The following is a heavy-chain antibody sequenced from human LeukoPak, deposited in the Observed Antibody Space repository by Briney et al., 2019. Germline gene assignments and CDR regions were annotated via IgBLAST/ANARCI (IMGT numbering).Heavy chain of an antibody. J-gene: IGHJ4*02. V-gene: IGHV5-51*01. Sequence: GESLKISCKGSGYSFTSCWIGWVGQMPGKGLEWMGIIYPGDSDTRYSPSFQGQVTISADKSISTAYLQWSSLKASDTAMYYCARGQVQCGGDCSTIDYWGQGTLVTVSS. CDR2: IYPGDSDT. CDR3: ARGQVQCGGDCSTIDY. D-gene: IGHD2-21*02. CDR1: GYSFTSCW.